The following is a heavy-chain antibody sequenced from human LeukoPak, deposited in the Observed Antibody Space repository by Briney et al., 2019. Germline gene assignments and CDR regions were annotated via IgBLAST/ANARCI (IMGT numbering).Heavy chain of an antibody. V-gene: IGHV3-23*01. CDR2: ISGSGGST. CDR3: ASYGSGSYYNVWFDY. CDR1: GFTFSSYA. J-gene: IGHJ4*02. D-gene: IGHD3-10*01. Sequence: GGSLRLSCAASGFTFSSYAMSWVRQAPGKGLEWVSAISGSGGSTYYADSVKGRFTISRDNSKNTLYLQMNGLRAEDTAVYYCASYGSGSYYNVWFDYWGQGTLVTVSS.